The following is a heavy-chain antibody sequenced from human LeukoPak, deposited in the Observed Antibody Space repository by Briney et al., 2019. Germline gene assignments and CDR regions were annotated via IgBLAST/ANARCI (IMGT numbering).Heavy chain of an antibody. V-gene: IGHV3-48*03. Sequence: GGSLRLSCAASGFTFSSYEMNWVRQAPGKGLEWVSYISSSGSTIYYADSVKGRFTISRDNAKNSLYLQMNSLRAEDTAVYYCARMHPDTAMVTFAFDIWGQGTMVTVSS. J-gene: IGHJ3*02. D-gene: IGHD5-18*01. CDR1: GFTFSSYE. CDR3: ARMHPDTAMVTFAFDI. CDR2: ISSSGSTI.